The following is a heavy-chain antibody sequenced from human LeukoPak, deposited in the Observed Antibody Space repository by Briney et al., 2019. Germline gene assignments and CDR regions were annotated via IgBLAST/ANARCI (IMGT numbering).Heavy chain of an antibody. CDR2: ISSSSSYI. D-gene: IGHD1-26*01. V-gene: IGHV3-21*01. Sequence: PGGSLRLSCAASGFTFSSYSMNWVRQAPGKGLEWVSSISSSSSYIYYADSVKGRFTISRDNAKNSLYLQMNSLRAEDTAVYYCARVGKSGSYGYYFDYWGQGTLVTVSS. CDR3: ARVGKSGSYGYYFDY. J-gene: IGHJ4*02. CDR1: GFTFSSYS.